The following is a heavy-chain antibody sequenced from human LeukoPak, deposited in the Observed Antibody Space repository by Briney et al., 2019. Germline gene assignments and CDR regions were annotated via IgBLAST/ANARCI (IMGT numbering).Heavy chain of an antibody. J-gene: IGHJ3*02. Sequence: GESLKISCKGSGYSFTSYWIGWVRQMPREGLEWMGIIFPGDSDTITRDSPSFQGQVTISADKSISTAFLQWSSLKASDTAMYYCAKSSPRGYGAFDIWGQGTMVTVSS. CDR3: AKSSPRGYGAFDI. CDR2: IFPGDSDTIT. D-gene: IGHD2-15*01. CDR1: GYSFTSYW. V-gene: IGHV5-51*01.